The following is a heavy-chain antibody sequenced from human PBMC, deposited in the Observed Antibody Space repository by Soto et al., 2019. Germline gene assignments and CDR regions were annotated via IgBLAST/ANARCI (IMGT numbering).Heavy chain of an antibody. Sequence: GGSLRLSSAVSALISSSYDISWVGHAPGKGLDWGSTITVGSRTHYEDTGKVRFTSSSATSKKTVYLKMKSLAAGDTAVYSCAKSTATGGGAFDICGQGTMVTVSS. J-gene: IGHJ3*02. V-gene: IGHV3-23*01. D-gene: IGHD2-8*02. CDR3: AKSTATGGGAFDI. CDR1: ALISSSYD. CDR2: ITVGSRT.